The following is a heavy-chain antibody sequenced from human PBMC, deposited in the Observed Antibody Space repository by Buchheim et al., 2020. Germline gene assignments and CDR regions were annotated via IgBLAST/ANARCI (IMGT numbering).Heavy chain of an antibody. CDR3: ASGLPVVDIYYYYYGMDV. CDR1: GYTFTRFY. Sequence: QVQLVQSGAEVKKPGASVRISCKASGYTFTRFYIHWFRQAPGQGLEWMGIINPGGEPITYALKFQGRVTMTRDTSTNTVYMELSSLRSEDTAMYYCASGLPVVDIYYYYYGMDVWGQGTT. D-gene: IGHD5-12*01. J-gene: IGHJ6*02. V-gene: IGHV1-46*01. CDR2: INPGGEPI.